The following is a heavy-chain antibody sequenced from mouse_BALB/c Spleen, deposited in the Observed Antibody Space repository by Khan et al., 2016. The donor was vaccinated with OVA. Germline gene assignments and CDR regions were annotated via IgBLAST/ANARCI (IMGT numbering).Heavy chain of an antibody. CDR3: APVGSYYVSCVH. V-gene: IGHV1S136*01. J-gene: IGHJ3*01. CDR1: GYTFTSYV. D-gene: IGHD1-1*01. CDR2: IYPFNDAT. Sequence: VQLKQSGPEVVKPGASVKMSCKASGYTFTSYVMHWVKQKPGQGLEWIGYIYPFNDATKFNEKFNGKATLTSDKSSRTAYMELSNLTSEDSAVXCWAPVGSYYVSCVHWGQGTLVTVSA.